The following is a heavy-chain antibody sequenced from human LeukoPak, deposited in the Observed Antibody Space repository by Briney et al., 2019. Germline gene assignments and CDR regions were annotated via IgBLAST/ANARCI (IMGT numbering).Heavy chain of an antibody. CDR1: GGSISSYY. Sequence: SETLSLTCTVSGGSISSYYWSWIRQPPGKGLEWIGYIYTSGSPNYNPSLKSRVTISVDTSKNQFSLKLSSVTAADTAVYYCARNEYCSSTSCQGFLWFDPWGQGTLVTVSS. CDR3: ARNEYCSSTSCQGFLWFDP. CDR2: IYTSGSP. D-gene: IGHD2-2*01. V-gene: IGHV4-4*09. J-gene: IGHJ5*02.